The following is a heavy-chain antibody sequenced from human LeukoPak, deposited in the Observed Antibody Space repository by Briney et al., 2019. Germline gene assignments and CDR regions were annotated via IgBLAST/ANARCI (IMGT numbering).Heavy chain of an antibody. CDR1: GFTFSSYW. CDR2: IKQDGSEK. J-gene: IGHJ4*02. Sequence: GGSLRLSCAASGFTFSSYWMRWVRQAPGKGMEWVANIKQDGSEKYYVDSVKGRFTISRDSAKNSLYLQMNSLRAEDTAVYYCARFRTWGDKAFDYWGQGTLVTVSS. V-gene: IGHV3-7*01. D-gene: IGHD2-21*02. CDR3: ARFRTWGDKAFDY.